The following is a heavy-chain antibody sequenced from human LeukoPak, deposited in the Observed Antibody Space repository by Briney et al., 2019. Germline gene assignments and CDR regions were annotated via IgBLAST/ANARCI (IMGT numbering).Heavy chain of an antibody. CDR2: MNPNSGNT. CDR3: ARGLDYYDSRFNYYYGMDV. V-gene: IGHV1-8*01. J-gene: IGHJ6*02. Sequence: ASVTVSCKASGYTFTSYDINWVRQATGQGLEWMGWMNPNSGNTGYAQKFQGRVTMTRNTSISTAYMELSSLRSEDTAVYCCARGLDYYDSRFNYYYGMDVWGQGTTVTVSS. D-gene: IGHD3-22*01. CDR1: GYTFTSYD.